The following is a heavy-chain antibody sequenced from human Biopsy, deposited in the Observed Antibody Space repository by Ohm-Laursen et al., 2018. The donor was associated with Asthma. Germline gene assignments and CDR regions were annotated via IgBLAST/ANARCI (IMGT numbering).Heavy chain of an antibody. V-gene: IGHV1-18*01. CDR1: GYTFNSAG. CDR3: ARAVDYSHYYGIDV. CDR2: ISVYNGNT. Sequence: GASVKVSCKTSGYTFNSAGITWGRQAPRQGREWMGWISVYNGNTKVAQKLQDRVTMITATSTSTAYMELRSLRSDDTAVYFCARAVDYSHYYGIDVWGQGTTVTVS. D-gene: IGHD3-10*01. J-gene: IGHJ6*02.